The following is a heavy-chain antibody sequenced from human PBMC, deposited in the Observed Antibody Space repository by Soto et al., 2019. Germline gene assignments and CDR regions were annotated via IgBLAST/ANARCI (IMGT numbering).Heavy chain of an antibody. J-gene: IGHJ4*02. CDR1: RCTFTDYQ. V-gene: IGHV1-2*02. CDR3: SRGGGMVATSVSMIVAIITLDY. D-gene: IGHD3-22*01. Sequence: ASVKVSCKASRCTFTDYQRLWVRQAPGHGREGLRDINRDSGGSNHVQKFQGRATVPRDTSISTAYMALSRLRSDDTAVYYCSRGGGMVATSVSMIVAIITLDYWGQGTLVTVSS. CDR2: INRDSGGS.